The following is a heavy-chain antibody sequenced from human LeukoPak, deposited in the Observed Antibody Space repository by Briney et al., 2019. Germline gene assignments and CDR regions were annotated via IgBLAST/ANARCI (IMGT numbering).Heavy chain of an antibody. CDR1: EFTFSSYG. D-gene: IGHD2-21*02. CDR2: IRYDGGNK. Sequence: GGSLRLSCAASEFTFSSYGMHWVRQAPGKGLEWVAFIRYDGGNKYYADSVKGRFTISRDNSKNTLYLQMNSLRAEDTAVYYCAKDRSGGDWTIVDYWGQGTLVTVSS. CDR3: AKDRSGGDWTIVDY. J-gene: IGHJ4*02. V-gene: IGHV3-30*02.